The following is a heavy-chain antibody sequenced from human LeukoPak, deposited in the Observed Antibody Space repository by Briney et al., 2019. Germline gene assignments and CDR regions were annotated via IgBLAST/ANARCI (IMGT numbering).Heavy chain of an antibody. V-gene: IGHV3-30*18. Sequence: PGGSLRLSCAASGFTFSSYGMHWVRQAPGKGLEWVAVISYDGSNKYYADSVKGRFTISRDNSKNTLYLQMNSLRAEDTAVYYCAKRRYAYYFDYWGQGTLVTVSS. D-gene: IGHD1-1*01. CDR3: AKRRYAYYFDY. J-gene: IGHJ4*02. CDR2: ISYDGSNK. CDR1: GFTFSSYG.